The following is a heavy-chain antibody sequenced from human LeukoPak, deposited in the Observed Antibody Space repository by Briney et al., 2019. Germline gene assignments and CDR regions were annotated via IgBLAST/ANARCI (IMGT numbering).Heavy chain of an antibody. J-gene: IGHJ6*02. Sequence: PGGSLRLSCAASGFTFCSYAMSWVRQARGKGLEWVSAIIGGSGSMYYVDSVKGRFTISRDNSKNTLYLQMNSLGAEDTAVYFCAKGAARTNYYGSESTYYYYGMDVWGQGTTVTVSS. CDR2: IIGGSGSM. D-gene: IGHD3-10*01. CDR1: GFTFCSYA. V-gene: IGHV3-23*01. CDR3: AKGAARTNYYGSESTYYYYGMDV.